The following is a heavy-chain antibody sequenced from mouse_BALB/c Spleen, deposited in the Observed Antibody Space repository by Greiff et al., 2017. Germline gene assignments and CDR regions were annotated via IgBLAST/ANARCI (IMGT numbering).Heavy chain of an antibody. V-gene: IGHV10-1*02. CDR2: IRSKSNNYAT. J-gene: IGHJ4*01. D-gene: IGHD2-10*01. CDR3: VAYYGNYYAMDY. CDR1: GFTFNTYA. Sequence: EVHLVESGGGLVQPKGSLKLSCAASGFTFNTYAMNWVRQAPGKGLEWVARIRSKSNNYATYYADSVKDRFTISRDDSQSMLYLQMNNLKTEDTAMYYCVAYYGNYYAMDYWGQGTSVTVSS.